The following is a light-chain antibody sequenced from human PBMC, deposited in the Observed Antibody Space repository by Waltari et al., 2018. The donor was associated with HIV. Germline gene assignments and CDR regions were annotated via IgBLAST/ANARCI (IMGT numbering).Light chain of an antibody. CDR3: QSYDSSLSAVV. J-gene: IGLJ2*01. V-gene: IGLV1-40*01. Sequence: QSVLTQPPSVSGAPGPRVTTSCTGSSSTIGAGYDVHSYQQLPGTAPKLLIYGNSNRPSGVPDRFSGSKSGTSASLAITGLQAEDEADYYCQSYDSSLSAVVFGGGTKLTVL. CDR1: SSTIGAGYD. CDR2: GNS.